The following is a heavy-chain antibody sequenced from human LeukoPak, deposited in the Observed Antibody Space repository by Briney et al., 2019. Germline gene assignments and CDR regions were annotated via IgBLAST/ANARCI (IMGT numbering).Heavy chain of an antibody. Sequence: ASVKVSCKASGYTFTGYYMHWVRQAPGQGLEWMGWINPNSGGTNYAQKFQGRVTMTRDTSISTAYMELSRLRSDDTAVHYCARDGCSGGSCYEIGWFDPWGQGTLVTVSS. CDR3: ARDGCSGGSCYEIGWFDP. J-gene: IGHJ5*02. CDR1: GYTFTGYY. V-gene: IGHV1-2*02. D-gene: IGHD2-15*01. CDR2: INPNSGGT.